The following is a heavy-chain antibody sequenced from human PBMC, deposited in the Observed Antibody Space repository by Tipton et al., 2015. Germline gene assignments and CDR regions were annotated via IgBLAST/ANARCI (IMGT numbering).Heavy chain of an antibody. Sequence: TLSLTYAVSAYSISTDYYWVWIRQPPGKGLEWIGAISHSGKTYSNPSLKSRVTISADTSKNQFSLRLTSVTAADTAVYYCARDLEHGMDVWGHGTTVTVSS. J-gene: IGHJ6*02. V-gene: IGHV4-38-2*02. CDR1: AYSISTDYY. CDR3: ARDLEHGMDV. D-gene: IGHD5-24*01. CDR2: ISHSGKT.